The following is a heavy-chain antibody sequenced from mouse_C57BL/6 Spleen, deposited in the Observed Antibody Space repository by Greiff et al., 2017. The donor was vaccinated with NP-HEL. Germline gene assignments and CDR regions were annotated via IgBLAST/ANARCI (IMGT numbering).Heavy chain of an antibody. Sequence: QVQLKQPGAELVKPGASVKLSCKASGYTFTSYWMHWVKQRPGQGLEWIGMIHPNSGSTNYNEKFKSKATLTVDKSSSTAYMQLSSLTSEDSAVYYCARYYGSPMDYWGQGTSVTVSS. J-gene: IGHJ4*01. CDR3: ARYYGSPMDY. D-gene: IGHD1-1*01. V-gene: IGHV1-64*01. CDR2: IHPNSGST. CDR1: GYTFTSYW.